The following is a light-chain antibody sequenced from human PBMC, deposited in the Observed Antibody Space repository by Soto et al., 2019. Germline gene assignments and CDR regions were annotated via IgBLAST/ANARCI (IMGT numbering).Light chain of an antibody. CDR2: DVS. J-gene: IGKJ5*01. CDR1: QSITNY. V-gene: IGKV3-11*01. Sequence: EIVLTQSPATLSLSPGEGATLSCRARQSITNYLAWYQQKPGQAPRLLIYDVSKRASGIPARFSGIESGTDFTLPISSLEPEDFAVYYCQQRSNWPQITFGQGTRLEIK. CDR3: QQRSNWPQIT.